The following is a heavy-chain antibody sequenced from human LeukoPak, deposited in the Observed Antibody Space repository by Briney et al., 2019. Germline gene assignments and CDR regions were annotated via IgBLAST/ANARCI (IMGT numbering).Heavy chain of an antibody. Sequence: GGPLRLSCAASGFTFSSYWMHWVRQAPGKGLVWVSRINSDGSSTSYADSVKGRFTISRDNAKNTLYLQMNSLRAEDTAVYYCARDFPPFFYGDWGGDYYYYGMDVWGQGTTVTVSS. CDR2: INSDGSST. J-gene: IGHJ6*02. V-gene: IGHV3-74*01. CDR1: GFTFSSYW. D-gene: IGHD4-17*01. CDR3: ARDFPPFFYGDWGGDYYYYGMDV.